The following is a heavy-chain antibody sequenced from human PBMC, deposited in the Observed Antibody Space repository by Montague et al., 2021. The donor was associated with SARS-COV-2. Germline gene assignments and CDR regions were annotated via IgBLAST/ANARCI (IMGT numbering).Heavy chain of an antibody. CDR1: GGSFSGYH. V-gene: IGHV4-34*01. CDR3: ARGTRYYYDSTYYFDL. D-gene: IGHD3-22*01. Sequence: SETLSLTCAVYGGSFSGYHWGWIRRPPGKGLEWIGEVNHSGSTXXXPSXXXRXTISADTSKNQFSLRLNSVTAADTAVYFCARGTRYYYDSTYYFDLWGRGTLVTVSS. J-gene: IGHJ2*01. CDR2: VNHSGST.